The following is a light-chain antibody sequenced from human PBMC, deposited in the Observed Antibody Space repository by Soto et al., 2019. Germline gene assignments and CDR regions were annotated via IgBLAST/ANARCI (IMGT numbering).Light chain of an antibody. CDR1: QGISSY. CDR2: AAS. J-gene: IGKJ1*01. V-gene: IGKV1-9*01. Sequence: IQLTQSASALSASVGDRVPITCWASQGISSYLAWYQQKPGKAPKLLIYAASTLQSGVPSRFSGSGSGTDFTLTISSLQPEDFATYYCQQLNSYPWTFGQGTKVDIK. CDR3: QQLNSYPWT.